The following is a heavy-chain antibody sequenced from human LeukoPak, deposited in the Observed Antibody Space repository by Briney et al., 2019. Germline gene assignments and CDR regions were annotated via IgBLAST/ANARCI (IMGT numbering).Heavy chain of an antibody. V-gene: IGHV1-2*02. CDR1: GTTFTGYC. D-gene: IGHD5-12*01. CDR2: INPDSGGT. Sequence: ASVKVSCKASGTTFTGYCIHWVRLAPGQGIEWMGSINPDSGGTNYAQNFQGRVTMTKDTSITTAYMELSGLRSDDTAMYYCAKTSGYFPLYYFDYWGQGTLVTVSS. CDR3: AKTSGYFPLYYFDY. J-gene: IGHJ4*02.